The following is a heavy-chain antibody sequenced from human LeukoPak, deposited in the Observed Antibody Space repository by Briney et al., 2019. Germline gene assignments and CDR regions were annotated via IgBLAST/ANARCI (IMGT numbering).Heavy chain of an antibody. CDR2: ISYDGSNK. CDR1: GFTFSSYA. J-gene: IGHJ5*02. Sequence: GGSLRLSCAASGFTFSSYAMHWVRQAPGKGLEWVAVISYDGSNKYYADSVKGRFTISRDNSMNTLYLQMNSLRAEDTAVYYCARDPSKYCGGDCYYNWFDPWGQGTLVTVSS. CDR3: ARDPSKYCGGDCYYNWFDP. D-gene: IGHD2-21*02. V-gene: IGHV3-30*04.